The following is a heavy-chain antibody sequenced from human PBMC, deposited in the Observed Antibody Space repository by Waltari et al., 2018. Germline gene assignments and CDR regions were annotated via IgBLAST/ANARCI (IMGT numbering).Heavy chain of an antibody. V-gene: IGHV3-23*04. CDR1: GFTFSSYA. CDR2: ISGSGGST. J-gene: IGHJ3*02. CDR3: AKGERVNYDILTGYFPGAFDI. Sequence: EVQLVESGGGLVQPGGSLRLSCAASGFTFSSYAMSWVRQAPGKGLEWVSAISGSGGSTYYADSVKGRFTISRDNSKNTLYLQMNSLRAEDTAVYYCAKGERVNYDILTGYFPGAFDIWGQGTMVTVSS. D-gene: IGHD3-9*01.